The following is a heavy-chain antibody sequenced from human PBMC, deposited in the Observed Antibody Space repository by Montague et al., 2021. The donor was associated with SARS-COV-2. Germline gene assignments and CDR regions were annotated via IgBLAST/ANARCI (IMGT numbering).Heavy chain of an antibody. V-gene: IGHV4-34*01. CDR2: ITHSGST. J-gene: IGHJ5*02. CDR3: ARGADYDFWSGFLRYKWFGP. Sequence: SETLSLTCAVYTDSFSGDYWSWIRQSPGKGLEWIGEITHSGSTNHNPSLQSRVTISVDKSKKQVSLKLRSLTAADTAVYYCARGADYDFWSGFLRYKWFGPWGQGTPVIVSS. D-gene: IGHD3-3*01. CDR1: TDSFSGDY.